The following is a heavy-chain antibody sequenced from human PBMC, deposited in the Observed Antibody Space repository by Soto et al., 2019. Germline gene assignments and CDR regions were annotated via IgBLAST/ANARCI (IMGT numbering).Heavy chain of an antibody. V-gene: IGHV1-69*13. CDR3: ARVGYGDYVGWWAFDI. CDR1: GGTFSSYA. J-gene: IGHJ3*02. Sequence: SVKVSCKASGGTFSSYAISWVRQAPGQGLERMGGIIPIFGTANYAQKFQGRVTITADESTSTAYMELSSLRSEDTAVYYCARVGYGDYVGWWAFDIWGQGTMVTVSS. CDR2: IIPIFGTA. D-gene: IGHD4-17*01.